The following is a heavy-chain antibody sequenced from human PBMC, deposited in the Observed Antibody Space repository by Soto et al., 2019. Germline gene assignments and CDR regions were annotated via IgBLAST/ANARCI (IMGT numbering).Heavy chain of an antibody. V-gene: IGHV3-64D*06. CDR3: VKALGYSGYDWDY. Sequence: GGSLRLSCSASGFTFSSYAMHWVRQAPGKGLEYVSAISSNGGSTYYADSVKGRFTISRDNSKNTLYLQMSSLRAEDTAVYYCVKALGYSGYDWDYWGQGTLVTVSS. CDR2: ISSNGGST. CDR1: GFTFSSYA. D-gene: IGHD5-12*01. J-gene: IGHJ4*02.